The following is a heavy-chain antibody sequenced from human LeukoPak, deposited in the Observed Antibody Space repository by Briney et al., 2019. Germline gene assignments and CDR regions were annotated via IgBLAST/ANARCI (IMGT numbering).Heavy chain of an antibody. CDR3: AKTRGKLEY. CDR1: GFIFSSYV. Sequence: GGSLRLSCAASGFIFSSYVMNWVRQAPGKGLEWVSVITGSGDSTFYADFAKGRFTMSRDNSKNTLYLQLNSLRAEDTATYYCAKTRGKLEYWGQGTLVTVSS. CDR2: ITGSGDST. J-gene: IGHJ4*02. V-gene: IGHV3-23*01. D-gene: IGHD3-10*01.